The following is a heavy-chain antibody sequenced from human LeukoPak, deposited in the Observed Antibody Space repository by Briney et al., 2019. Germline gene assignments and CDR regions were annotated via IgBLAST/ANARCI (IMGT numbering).Heavy chain of an antibody. D-gene: IGHD3-22*01. CDR2: IYHSGST. J-gene: IGHJ4*02. V-gene: IGHV4-38-2*01. CDR3: ASSDYYDSSGSFDY. Sequence: SETLSLTCAVSGYSISSGYYWGWIRQPPGRGREWIGSIYHSGSTYYNPSLKSRVTISVDTSKNQFSLKLSSVTAADTAVYYCASSDYYDSSGSFDYWGQGTLVTVSS. CDR1: GYSISSGYY.